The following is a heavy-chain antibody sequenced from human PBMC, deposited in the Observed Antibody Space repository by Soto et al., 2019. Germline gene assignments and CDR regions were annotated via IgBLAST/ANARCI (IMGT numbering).Heavy chain of an antibody. CDR2: INAGNGNT. J-gene: IGHJ5*02. V-gene: IGHV1-3*05. D-gene: IGHD3-10*01. CDR1: GYTFTSYA. Sequence: QVQLVQSGAEEKKPGASVKVSCKASGYTFTSYAMHWVRQAPGQRLEWMGWINAGNGNTKYSQKFQGRVTITRDTSASTAYMELSSLRSEDTAVYYCARVAVRGVIGWFDPWGQGTLVTVSS. CDR3: ARVAVRGVIGWFDP.